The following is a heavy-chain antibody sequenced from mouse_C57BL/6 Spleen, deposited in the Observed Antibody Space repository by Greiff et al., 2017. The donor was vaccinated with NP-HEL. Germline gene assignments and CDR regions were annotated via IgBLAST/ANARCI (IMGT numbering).Heavy chain of an antibody. D-gene: IGHD2-4*01. J-gene: IGHJ4*01. V-gene: IGHV5-6*01. CDR2: ISSGGSYT. CDR1: GFTFSSYG. CDR3: ARGRDYIYAMDY. Sequence: DVQLVESGGDLVKPGGSLKLSCAASGFTFSSYGMSWVRQTPDKRLEWVATISSGGSYTYYPDSVKGRFTISRDNAKNTLYLQMSSLKSEDTAMYYCARGRDYIYAMDYWGQGTSVTVSS.